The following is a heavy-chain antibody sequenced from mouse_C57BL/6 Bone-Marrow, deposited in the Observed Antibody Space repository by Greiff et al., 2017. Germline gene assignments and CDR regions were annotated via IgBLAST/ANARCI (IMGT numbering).Heavy chain of an antibody. Sequence: EVQLVESEGGLVQPGSSMKLSCTASGFTFSDYYMAWVRQVPEKGLEWVANINYDGSSTYYLDSLKSRFIISRDNAKNILYLQMSSLKSEDTATYYCARGPLYYGSSSYYFDYWGQGTTLTVSS. D-gene: IGHD1-1*01. CDR2: INYDGSST. CDR3: ARGPLYYGSSSYYFDY. CDR1: GFTFSDYY. J-gene: IGHJ2*01. V-gene: IGHV5-16*01.